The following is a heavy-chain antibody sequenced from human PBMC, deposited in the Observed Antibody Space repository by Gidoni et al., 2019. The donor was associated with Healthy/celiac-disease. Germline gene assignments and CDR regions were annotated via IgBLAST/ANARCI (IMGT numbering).Heavy chain of an antibody. CDR3: AHLFYYGSGSYYQVDAFDI. V-gene: IGHV3-30*03. Sequence: QVQLVESGGGVVQPGRSLRLSCAASGFTFSSYSLHWFRQAPGKGLEWVAVISYDGSNKYYADSVKGRFTISRDNSKNTLYLQMNSLRAEDTAVYYCAHLFYYGSGSYYQVDAFDIWGQGTMVTVSS. CDR2: ISYDGSNK. D-gene: IGHD3-10*01. CDR1: GFTFSSYS. J-gene: IGHJ3*02.